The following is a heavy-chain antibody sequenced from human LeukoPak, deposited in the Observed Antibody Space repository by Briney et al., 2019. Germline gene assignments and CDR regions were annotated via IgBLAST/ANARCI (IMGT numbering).Heavy chain of an antibody. J-gene: IGHJ4*02. V-gene: IGHV3-9*01. CDR1: GFTFDDYA. CDR3: AKGGDLTMVRGFDY. CDR2: ISWNSGSI. D-gene: IGHD3-10*01. Sequence: GGSLRLSCTASGFTFDDYAMHWVRQAPGKGLEWVSGISWNSGSIGYADSVKDRFIISRDNAKISLYLQMNGLRTEDTALYYWAKGGDLTMVRGFDYWGQGTLVTVSS.